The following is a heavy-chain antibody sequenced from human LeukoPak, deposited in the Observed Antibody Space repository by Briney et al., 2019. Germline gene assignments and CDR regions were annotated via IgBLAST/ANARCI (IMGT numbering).Heavy chain of an antibody. J-gene: IGHJ4*02. Sequence: GGSLRLSCAASGFTFSSYEMNWVRQAPGKGLEWVSCISSSGSTIYYADSVKGRFTISRDNAKNSLYLQMNSLRADDTAVYYCARDRTVGTTPIFDYWGQGTLVTVSS. CDR3: ARDRTVGTTPIFDY. CDR1: GFTFSSYE. D-gene: IGHD4-23*01. V-gene: IGHV3-48*03. CDR2: ISSSGSTI.